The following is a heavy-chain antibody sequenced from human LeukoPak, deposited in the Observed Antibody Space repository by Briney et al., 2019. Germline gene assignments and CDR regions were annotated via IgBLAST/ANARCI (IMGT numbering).Heavy chain of an antibody. CDR3: ARVVSRPYDFWSGYYPDY. V-gene: IGHV4-30-4*08. Sequence: SQTLSLTCTVSGGSISSGDYYWSWIRQPPGKGLEWIGYIYYSGSTYYNPSLKSRVTISVDTSKNQFSLKLSSVTAADTAVYYCARVVSRPYDFWSGYYPDYWGQGTLVTVSS. D-gene: IGHD3-3*01. J-gene: IGHJ4*02. CDR2: IYYSGST. CDR1: GGSISSGDYY.